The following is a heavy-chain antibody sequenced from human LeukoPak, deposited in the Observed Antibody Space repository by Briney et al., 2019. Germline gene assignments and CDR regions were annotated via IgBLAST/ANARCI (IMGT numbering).Heavy chain of an antibody. D-gene: IGHD3-10*01. CDR2: IYYSGST. CDR1: GDSISSSSYY. CDR3: ARGGSGSWN. V-gene: IGHV4-39*07. J-gene: IGHJ4*02. Sequence: NPSETLSLTCTVSGDSISSSSYYWAWIRQPPGKGLEWIGSIYYSGSTYYNPSLNNRVTISVDTSKNQFSLKLSSVTAADTAVYYCARGGSGSWNWGQGTLVTVSS.